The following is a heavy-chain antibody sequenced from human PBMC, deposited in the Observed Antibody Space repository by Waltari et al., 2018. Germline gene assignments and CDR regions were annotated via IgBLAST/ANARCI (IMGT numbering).Heavy chain of an antibody. V-gene: IGHV1-8*01. CDR3: KLAYCGGDCYSDAGDMDDY. J-gene: IGHJ4*02. CDR2: TNPDSGNT. D-gene: IGHD2-21*02. Sequence: QVQLVQSGAEVKKPGASVKVSCKASGYTFTSYDINWVRQATGPGLEWMGWTNPDSGNTGYAQKFQGRVTMTRNTSISPAYMELSSLRSEDTAVYYCKLAYCGGDCYSDAGDMDDYWGQGTLVTVSS. CDR1: GYTFTSYD.